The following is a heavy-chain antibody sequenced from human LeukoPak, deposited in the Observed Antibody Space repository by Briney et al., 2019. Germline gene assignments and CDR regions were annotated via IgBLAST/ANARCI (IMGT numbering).Heavy chain of an antibody. Sequence: SETLSLTCTVSGGSISSSSYYWGWIRQPPGKGLEWIGSIYYSGSTYYNPSLKSRVTISVDTSKNQFSLKLSSVTAADTAVYYCASRRYYDSSGYWAPYYFDYWGQGTLVTVSP. CDR3: ASRRYYDSSGYWAPYYFDY. D-gene: IGHD3-22*01. CDR2: IYYSGST. CDR1: GGSISSSSYY. V-gene: IGHV4-39*01. J-gene: IGHJ4*02.